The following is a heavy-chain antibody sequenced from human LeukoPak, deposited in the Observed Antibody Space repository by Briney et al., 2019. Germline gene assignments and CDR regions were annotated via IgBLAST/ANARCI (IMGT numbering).Heavy chain of an antibody. V-gene: IGHV3-23*01. J-gene: IGHJ4*02. D-gene: IGHD3-10*01. Sequence: GGSLRLSCAASGFTFSTYWMNWVRQAPGKGLEWVSAISSSGGSAYYADSVKGRFSIFRDNSKNTLSLQMNSLRAEDTAVYYCAKDDRSVVRGTSDFWGQGSLVTVSS. CDR3: AKDDRSVVRGTSDF. CDR2: ISSSGGSA. CDR1: GFTFSTYW.